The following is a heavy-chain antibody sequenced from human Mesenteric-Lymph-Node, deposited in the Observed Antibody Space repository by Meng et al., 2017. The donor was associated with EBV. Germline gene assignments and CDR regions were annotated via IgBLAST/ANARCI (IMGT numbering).Heavy chain of an antibody. J-gene: IGHJ4*02. D-gene: IGHD6-19*01. CDR1: GGSISRGGYY. CDR3: ARVEQWLLYFDY. Sequence: QVQRQESGPGLVKPSQTLSLTCAVSGGSISRGGYYWSWIRQPPGKGLEWIGYIYYSGSTYYNPSLKSRVTISVDTSKNQFSLKLSSVTAADTAVYYCARVEQWLLYFDYWGQGTLVTVSS. CDR2: IYYSGST. V-gene: IGHV4-30-4*01.